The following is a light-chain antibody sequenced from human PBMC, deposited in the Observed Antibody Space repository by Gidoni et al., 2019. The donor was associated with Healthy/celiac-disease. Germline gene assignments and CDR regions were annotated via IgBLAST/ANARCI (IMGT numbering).Light chain of an antibody. CDR3: QQYNSYSWT. V-gene: IGKV1-5*01. Sequence: DIQMTQSPSTLSASVGDRVTITCRASQSSSSWLAWYQQKPGKAPKSLIYDASSLDSGVPSRFSGSGSGTEFTLTISSLQPDDFATYYCQQYNSYSWTFGQGTKVEIK. CDR2: DAS. J-gene: IGKJ1*01. CDR1: QSSSSW.